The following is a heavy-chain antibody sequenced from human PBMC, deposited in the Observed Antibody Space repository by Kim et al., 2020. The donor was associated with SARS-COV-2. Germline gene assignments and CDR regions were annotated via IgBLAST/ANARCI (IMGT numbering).Heavy chain of an antibody. J-gene: IGHJ6*04. V-gene: IGHV4-4*02. CDR2: IYKNGDT. CDR3: ARGKDASEIRAMDV. D-gene: IGHD3-10*01. CDR1: GGSSTGSKW. Sequence: SETLSLTCVVSGGSSTGSKWWGWVRQPPGKGLEWIGEIYKNGDTRYNPSLKSRLTISLDNSKNQFALALTSVTAADTAVYYCARGKDASEIRAMDVWGSGTPVTASS.